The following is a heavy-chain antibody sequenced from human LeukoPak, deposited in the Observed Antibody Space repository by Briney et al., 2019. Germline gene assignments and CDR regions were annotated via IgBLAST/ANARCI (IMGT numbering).Heavy chain of an antibody. CDR3: ARNNGMDV. CDR1: GFALSSHW. J-gene: IGHJ6*02. CDR2: VNRDGSET. Sequence: QPGGSLRLSCAASGFALSSHWMTWVRQVPGRGPEWVANVNRDGSETYYPDSVKGRFTISKDNAKNSLYLQMNSLRAEDTALYHCARNNGMDVWGQGTTVIVSS. V-gene: IGHV3-7*03.